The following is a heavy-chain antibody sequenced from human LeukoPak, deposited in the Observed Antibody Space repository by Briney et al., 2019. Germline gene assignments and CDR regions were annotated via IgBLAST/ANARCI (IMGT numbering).Heavy chain of an antibody. CDR3: ARDGGGYSWADY. D-gene: IGHD2-8*01. V-gene: IGHV1-2*02. CDR2: INPNSGAT. J-gene: IGHJ4*02. Sequence: ASVKVSCKASGYTLTDYYMHWVRQAPGQGLEWMGWINPNSGATNYAQKFQGRVTMTTDTSTSTAYMELRSLRSDDTAVYYCARDGGGYSWADYWGQGTLVTVSS. CDR1: GYTLTDYY.